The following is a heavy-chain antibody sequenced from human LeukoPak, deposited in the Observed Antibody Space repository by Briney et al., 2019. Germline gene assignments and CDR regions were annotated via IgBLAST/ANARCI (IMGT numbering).Heavy chain of an antibody. D-gene: IGHD4-11*01. J-gene: IGHJ4*02. V-gene: IGHV5-51*01. CDR1: GYTFTNYW. CDR2: IYPDDSDT. Sequence: GESLKISCKGSGYTFTNYWIGWVRQMPGKGLEWMGIIYPDDSDTRYSPSFQGQVTISADKSISTAYLQWSSLKAADTAMYYCASSEMTTITGPLDFWGQGTLVTVSS. CDR3: ASSEMTTITGPLDF.